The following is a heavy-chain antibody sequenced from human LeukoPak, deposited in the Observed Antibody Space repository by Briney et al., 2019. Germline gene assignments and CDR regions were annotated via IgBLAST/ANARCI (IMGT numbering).Heavy chain of an antibody. Sequence: GGSLRLSCVASGFSFSYHGMNWVRLAPGKGLEWVSGVSPPGGGTYYADSVKGRFTISRDNSKNTLYLQMNNLRAEDTAVYYCATPTSGLDYWGQGTLVTVSS. J-gene: IGHJ4*02. D-gene: IGHD3-10*01. V-gene: IGHV3-23*01. CDR1: GFSFSYHG. CDR2: VSPPGGGT. CDR3: ATPTSGLDY.